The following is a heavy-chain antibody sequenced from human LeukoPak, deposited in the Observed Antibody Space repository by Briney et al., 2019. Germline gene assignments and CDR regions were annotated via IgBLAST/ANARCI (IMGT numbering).Heavy chain of an antibody. Sequence: GGSLRLSCVASGFTFSDYWMSWVRQAPGKGLEWVSDIKEDGNEKYYVDSVKGRFTISRDNAKNSLYLQMNSLRVEDTALYYCVCHVVLSVGYHYGLGVWGQGTTVTVSS. CDR3: VCHVVLSVGYHYGLGV. V-gene: IGHV3-7*02. J-gene: IGHJ6*01. CDR1: GFTFSDYW. CDR2: IKEDGNEK. D-gene: IGHD2-21*01.